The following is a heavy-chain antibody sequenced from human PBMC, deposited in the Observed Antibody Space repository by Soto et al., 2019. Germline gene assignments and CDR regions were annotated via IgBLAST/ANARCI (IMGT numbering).Heavy chain of an antibody. J-gene: IGHJ4*02. CDR2: ISGSGGST. V-gene: IGHV3-23*01. Sequence: GGSLRLSCAASGFTFSSYAMSWVRQAPGKGLEWVSAISGSGGSTYYADSVKGRFTISRDNSKNTLYLQMNSLRAEDTAVYYCVNYYDSSGYYMYYFDYWGKGTLVTVS. D-gene: IGHD3-22*01. CDR1: GFTFSSYA. CDR3: VNYYDSSGYYMYYFDY.